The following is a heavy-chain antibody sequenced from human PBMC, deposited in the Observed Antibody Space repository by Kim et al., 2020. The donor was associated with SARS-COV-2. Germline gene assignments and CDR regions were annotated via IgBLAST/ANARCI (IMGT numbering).Heavy chain of an antibody. CDR3: AITVVFGGAFDI. J-gene: IGHJ3*02. Sequence: RYSPSFQGQVTISADKSISTAYLQWSSLKASDTAMYYCAITVVFGGAFDIWGQGTMVTVSS. V-gene: IGHV5-51*01. D-gene: IGHD2-15*01.